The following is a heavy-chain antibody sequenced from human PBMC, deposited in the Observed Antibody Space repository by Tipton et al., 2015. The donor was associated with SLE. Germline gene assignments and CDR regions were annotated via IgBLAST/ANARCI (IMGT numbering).Heavy chain of an antibody. J-gene: IGHJ4*02. D-gene: IGHD6-19*01. CDR2: INWDGGAT. Sequence: SLRLSCAASGFTFHDYTMHWVRQPPGKGLEWLSLINWDGGATFYADSVKGRFTISRDNSKNSLYLQMNNLRIEDTAMYYCAKETTTGWSEVDYWGQGTLVTVSS. CDR3: AKETTTGWSEVDY. V-gene: IGHV3-43*01. CDR1: GFTFHDYT.